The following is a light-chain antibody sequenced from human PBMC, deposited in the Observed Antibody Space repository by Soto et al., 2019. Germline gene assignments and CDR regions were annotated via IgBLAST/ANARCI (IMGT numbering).Light chain of an antibody. CDR3: QQYNTWSEVT. Sequence: EIVMTQSPATLSVSPGERATLSCRASQSVSSNLAWYQQKPGQAPRLLIYDASTRATGIPARFSGSGSGTEFTLTISSRQSEDFAVYYCQQYNTWSEVTFGPGTKVDIK. V-gene: IGKV3-15*01. CDR1: QSVSSN. J-gene: IGKJ3*01. CDR2: DAS.